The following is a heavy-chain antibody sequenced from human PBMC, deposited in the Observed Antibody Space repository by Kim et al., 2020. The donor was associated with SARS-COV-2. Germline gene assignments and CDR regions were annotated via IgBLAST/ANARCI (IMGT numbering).Heavy chain of an antibody. CDR2: YAT. V-gene: IGHV3-73*01. D-gene: IGHD1-26*01. J-gene: IGHJ5*02. Sequence: YATAYAASVQGRFTISRNDAKNTAYLQMNSLKTEDTAVYYCTRHSATFDPWGQGTLVTVSS. CDR3: TRHSATFDP.